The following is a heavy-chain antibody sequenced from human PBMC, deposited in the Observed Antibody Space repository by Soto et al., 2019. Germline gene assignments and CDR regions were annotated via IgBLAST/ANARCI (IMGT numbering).Heavy chain of an antibody. J-gene: IGHJ6*02. Sequence: PSETLSLTCSVSGGSIGRYYWSWVRQAPGKGLEWIAYVSYSGATRYNPSLESRVTISVDTSKNQFSLRLNSVTAADTAVYYCARAGYGKYYYYYGMDVWGQGTTVTVSS. V-gene: IGHV4-59*01. D-gene: IGHD5-18*01. CDR3: ARAGYGKYYYYYGMDV. CDR2: VSYSGAT. CDR1: GGSIGRYY.